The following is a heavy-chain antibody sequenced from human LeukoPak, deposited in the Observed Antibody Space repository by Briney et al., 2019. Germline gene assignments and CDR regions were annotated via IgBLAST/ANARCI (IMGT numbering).Heavy chain of an antibody. D-gene: IGHD5-18*01. J-gene: IGHJ4*02. Sequence: GGSLRLSCAASGFTFSSYSMKWVRQAPGKGLEWVSQISSSSSSILYADSVKGRFTISRDNAKNSLYLQMNSLRAEDTAVYYCARTYSYGPDYWGQGTLVTVSS. CDR2: ISSSSSSI. V-gene: IGHV3-48*04. CDR1: GFTFSSYS. CDR3: ARTYSYGPDY.